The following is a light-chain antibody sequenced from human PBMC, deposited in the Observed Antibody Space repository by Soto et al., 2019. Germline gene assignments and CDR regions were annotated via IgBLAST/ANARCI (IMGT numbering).Light chain of an antibody. Sequence: QSALTQPPSASGSPGQSVAISCTGSSSDVGGYNYVSWYQQHPGKAPKLMIYEVTKRPSGVPDRFSGSKSGNTASLTVSGLQVEDEADYYCTSYAGSNTFVVYGGWTKLTVL. CDR2: EVT. CDR1: SSDVGGYNY. CDR3: TSYAGSNTFVV. J-gene: IGLJ3*02. V-gene: IGLV2-8*01.